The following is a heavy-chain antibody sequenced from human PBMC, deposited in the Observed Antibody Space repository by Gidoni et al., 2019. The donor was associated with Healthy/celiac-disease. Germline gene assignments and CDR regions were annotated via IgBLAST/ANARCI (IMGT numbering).Heavy chain of an antibody. V-gene: IGHV3-21*01. D-gene: IGHD2-15*01. J-gene: IGHJ4*02. Sequence: EVQLVESGGGLVKPGGSLRLSCEASGFTFSSSSMNWVRLAPGKGLEWVSSISSSSSYIYYADSVKGRVTISRDNAKNSLYLQMNSLRAEDTAVYYCARDTCSGGSCYSRGAFDDYWGQGTLVTVSS. CDR1: GFTFSSSS. CDR3: ARDTCSGGSCYSRGAFDDY. CDR2: ISSSSSYI.